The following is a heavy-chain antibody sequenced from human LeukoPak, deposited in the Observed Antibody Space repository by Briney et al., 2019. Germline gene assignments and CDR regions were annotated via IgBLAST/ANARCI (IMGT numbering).Heavy chain of an antibody. CDR1: GFTFSSYW. CDR2: IKSDGSST. Sequence: PGGSLRLSRVASGFTFSSYWMHWVRQAPGKGLVWVSRIKSDGSSTSYAGSVKGRFTISRDNAKNTLYLQMDTLRAEDTAVYYCAKGAYYGSGGYYNWFEPWGQGTLVTASS. CDR3: AKGAYYGSGGYYNWFEP. V-gene: IGHV3-74*01. D-gene: IGHD3-10*01. J-gene: IGHJ5*02.